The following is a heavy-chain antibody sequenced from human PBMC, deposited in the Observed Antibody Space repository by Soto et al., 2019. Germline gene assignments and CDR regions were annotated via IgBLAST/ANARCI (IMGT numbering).Heavy chain of an antibody. Sequence: GGSLRLSCAASGFTFDDYAMHWVRQAPGKGLEWVSGISWNSGSIGYADSVKGRFTISRDNAKNSLYLQMNSLRAEDTALYYCAKDYTPGDSSSWYYYYYGMDVWGQGTTVTVSS. CDR1: GFTFDDYA. CDR2: ISWNSGSI. CDR3: AKDYTPGDSSSWYYYYYGMDV. J-gene: IGHJ6*02. V-gene: IGHV3-9*01. D-gene: IGHD6-13*01.